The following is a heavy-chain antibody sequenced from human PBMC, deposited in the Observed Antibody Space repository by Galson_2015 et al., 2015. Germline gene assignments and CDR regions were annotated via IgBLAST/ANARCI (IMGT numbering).Heavy chain of an antibody. CDR1: GFTFSSYA. CDR2: ISSNGGST. V-gene: IGHV3-64*02. CDR3: ARGSAAYYYYGMGV. Sequence: SLRLSCAASGFTFSSYAMHWVRQAPGKGLEYVSAISSNGGSTYYADSVKGRFTISRDNSKNTLYLQMGSLRAEDMAVYYCARGSAAYYYYGMGVWGQGTTVTVSS. J-gene: IGHJ6*02. D-gene: IGHD6-25*01.